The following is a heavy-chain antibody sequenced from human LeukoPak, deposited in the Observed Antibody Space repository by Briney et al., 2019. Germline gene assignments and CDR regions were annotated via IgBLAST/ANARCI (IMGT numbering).Heavy chain of an antibody. V-gene: IGHV4-34*01. Sequence: PSETLSLTCAVYGGSFSGYYWSWIRQPPGKGLEWIGEINHSGSTNYNPSLKSRVTISVDTSKNQFSLKLSSVTAADTAVYYCARLGAAYYYDSSDDAFDIWGQGTMVTVSS. J-gene: IGHJ3*02. CDR2: INHSGST. CDR3: ARLGAAYYYDSSDDAFDI. CDR1: GGSFSGYY. D-gene: IGHD3-22*01.